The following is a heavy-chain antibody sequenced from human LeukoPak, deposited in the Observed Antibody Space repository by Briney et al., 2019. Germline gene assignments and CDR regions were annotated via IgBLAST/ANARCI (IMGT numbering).Heavy chain of an antibody. J-gene: IGHJ4*02. CDR1: GFIFSDSW. D-gene: IGHD6-13*01. CDR3: VRASYTSSKFDY. V-gene: IGHV3-7*01. CDR2: IKQDGSEK. Sequence: GGSLRLSCAVSGFIFSDSWMNWVRQAPGKGLEWVANIKQDGSEKYYVDSVKGRFTISRDNAKNTLYLQMNSLRVEDTAVYYCVRASYTSSKFDYWGQGTLVTVSS.